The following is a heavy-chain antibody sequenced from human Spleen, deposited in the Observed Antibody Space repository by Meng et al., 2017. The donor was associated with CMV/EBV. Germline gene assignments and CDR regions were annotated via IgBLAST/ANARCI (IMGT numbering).Heavy chain of an antibody. CDR2: IKQDSSEK. CDR3: GRILYGGNYRIDV. J-gene: IGHJ6*02. CDR1: GFIVSSDN. V-gene: IGHV3-7*01. Sequence: GESLKISCAASGFIVSSDNMNWVRQAPGKGLEWVANIKQDSSEKYYVDSVKGRITVSRDNAKNSLYLHMNNLRADDTAVYHCGRILYGGNYRIDVWGQGTTVTVSS. D-gene: IGHD4-23*01.